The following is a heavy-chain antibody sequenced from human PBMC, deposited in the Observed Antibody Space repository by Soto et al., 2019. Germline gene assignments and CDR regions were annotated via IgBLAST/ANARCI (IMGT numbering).Heavy chain of an antibody. CDR2: IYPSDSDT. Sequence: PGESLKISCKGSGYNFAGYWIARVRQMPGQGLELMGIIYPSDSDTRYRPSFQGQVTISAGKSISSAYLQWSSLRASDTAMYYCARGGVSTRTFDYWGQGTPVTVSS. CDR1: GYNFAGYW. J-gene: IGHJ4*02. D-gene: IGHD3-16*01. V-gene: IGHV5-51*01. CDR3: ARGGVSTRTFDY.